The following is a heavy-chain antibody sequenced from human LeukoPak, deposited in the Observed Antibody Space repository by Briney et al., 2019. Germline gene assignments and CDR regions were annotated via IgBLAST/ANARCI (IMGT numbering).Heavy chain of an antibody. V-gene: IGHV4-31*03. CDR3: AQSLASRTYYYYYYMDV. CDR2: IYYSGST. J-gene: IGHJ6*03. Sequence: SETLSLTCTVSGGSISSGSYYWSWIRQHPGKGLEWIGYIYYSGSTYYNPSLKSRVTISVDTSKNQFSLKLSSVTAADTAVYYCAQSLASRTYYYYYYMDVWGKGTTVTVSS. D-gene: IGHD2-15*01. CDR1: GGSISSGSYY.